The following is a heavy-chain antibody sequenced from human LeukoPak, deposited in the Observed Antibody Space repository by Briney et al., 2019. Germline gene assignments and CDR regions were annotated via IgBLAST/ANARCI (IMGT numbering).Heavy chain of an antibody. V-gene: IGHV4-34*01. Sequence: SETLSLTCAVYGGSFSGYYWSWIRQPPGKGLEWIGEINHSGSINYNPSLKSRVTISVDTSKNQFSLKLSSVTAADTAVYYCARGRPGYYDYVWGSYRPWPSYYFDYWGQGTLVTVSS. CDR2: INHSGSI. CDR3: ARGRPGYYDYVWGSYRPWPSYYFDY. CDR1: GGSFSGYY. D-gene: IGHD3-16*02. J-gene: IGHJ4*02.